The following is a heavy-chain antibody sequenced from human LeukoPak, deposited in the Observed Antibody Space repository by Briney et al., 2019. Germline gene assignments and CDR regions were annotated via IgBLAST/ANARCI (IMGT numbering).Heavy chain of an antibody. J-gene: IGHJ5*02. CDR3: AGAVLGGFWFDP. D-gene: IGHD2-15*01. CDR1: GGPITNYY. CDR2: MYHSGST. V-gene: IGHV4-59*01. Sequence: PSETLSLTCTVSGGPITNYYWSWIRQPPGKGLEWIGYMYHSGSTNYNPSLKSRVTISVDTSKHQFSLRMNSVTAADTAVYYCAGAVLGGFWFDPWGQGTLVTVSS.